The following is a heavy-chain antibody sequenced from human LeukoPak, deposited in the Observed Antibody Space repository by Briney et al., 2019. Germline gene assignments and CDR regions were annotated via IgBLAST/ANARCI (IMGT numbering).Heavy chain of an antibody. J-gene: IGHJ4*02. CDR3: ASPPYYDGSVYWSGFDY. D-gene: IGHD3-22*01. CDR1: GGTFSSYA. CDR2: IIPIFGTA. V-gene: IGHV1-69*13. Sequence: ASVKVSCKASGGTFSSYAISWVRQAPGQGLEWMGGIIPIFGTAKYAQKFQGRVTITADESTSTAYMELSSLRSEDTAVYYCASPPYYDGSVYWSGFDYWGQGTLVTVSS.